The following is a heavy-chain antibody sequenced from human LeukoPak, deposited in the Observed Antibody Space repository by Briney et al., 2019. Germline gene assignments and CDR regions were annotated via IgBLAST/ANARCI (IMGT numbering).Heavy chain of an antibody. J-gene: IGHJ4*02. CDR3: ARPDDSESFYRANHY. CDR2: ISNDGNNK. Sequence: GGSLRLSCAASGFIFNSYPMHWVRQAPGKGLEWVAVISNDGNNKYYADSVKGRFTISRDNSNNTLSLQMNGLRVEDTAVYYCARPDDSESFYRANHYWGRGTLVTVS. D-gene: IGHD3-10*01. CDR1: GFIFNSYP. V-gene: IGHV3-30*04.